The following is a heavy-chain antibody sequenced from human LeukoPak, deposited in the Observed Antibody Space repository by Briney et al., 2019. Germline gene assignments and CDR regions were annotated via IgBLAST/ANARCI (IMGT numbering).Heavy chain of an antibody. V-gene: IGHV1-46*01. CDR1: GYTFTNNY. CDR2: IYPRDGST. Sequence: GASVTVSCTASGYTFTNNYLHWVRQAPGQGLEWMGMIYPRDGSTSYAQNFQGRVTVTRDTSTTTVHMELRGLRSEDTAVYYCARDQEGFDYWGQGTMVAVSS. J-gene: IGHJ4*02. CDR3: ARDQEGFDY.